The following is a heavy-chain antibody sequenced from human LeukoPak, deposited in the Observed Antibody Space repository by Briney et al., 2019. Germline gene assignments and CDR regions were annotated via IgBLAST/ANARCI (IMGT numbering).Heavy chain of an antibody. CDR3: ARGPLGYCSSNSCYPLY. Sequence: ASVKVSCKASGYTFTGYYMHWVRQAPGQRLEWMGRINPNSGGTNYAQKFQGRVTMTRDTSISTAYMEMSRLRSDDTAVYYCARGPLGYCSSNSCYPLYWGQGTLVTVSS. J-gene: IGHJ4*02. V-gene: IGHV1-2*06. CDR1: GYTFTGYY. D-gene: IGHD2-2*01. CDR2: INPNSGGT.